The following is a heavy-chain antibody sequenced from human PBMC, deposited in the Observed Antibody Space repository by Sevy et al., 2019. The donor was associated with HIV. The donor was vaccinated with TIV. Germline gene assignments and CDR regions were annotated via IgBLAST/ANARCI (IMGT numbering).Heavy chain of an antibody. D-gene: IGHD6-19*01. CDR1: GFTFGDYP. CDR3: ARDGRSYSSGWYFDY. CDR2: ITSNAYGGTT. Sequence: GGSLRLSCTVSGFTFGDYPMSWFRQAPGKGLEWVSFITSNAYGGTTEYAASVKGRFTISGDDSKSNAYLQMNGLNTEDTAVYYCARDGRSYSSGWYFDYWGQGTLVTVSS. V-gene: IGHV3-49*03. J-gene: IGHJ4*02.